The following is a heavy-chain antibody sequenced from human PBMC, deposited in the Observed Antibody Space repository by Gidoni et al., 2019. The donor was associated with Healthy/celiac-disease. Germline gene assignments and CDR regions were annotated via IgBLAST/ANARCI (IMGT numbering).Heavy chain of an antibody. V-gene: IGHV4-34*01. CDR1: GGSFSGYY. Sequence: QVQLQQWGAGLLKPSETLSLTCAVYGGSFSGYYWSWIRQPPGKGLELIGEINNCGSPNYTPSLKSRVTIAVDTSKNQFSLKLSSVTAADTAVYYCARVRITVFGARRRGWFDPWGQGTLVTVSS. J-gene: IGHJ5*02. CDR2: INNCGSP. CDR3: ARVRITVFGARRRGWFDP. D-gene: IGHD3-3*01.